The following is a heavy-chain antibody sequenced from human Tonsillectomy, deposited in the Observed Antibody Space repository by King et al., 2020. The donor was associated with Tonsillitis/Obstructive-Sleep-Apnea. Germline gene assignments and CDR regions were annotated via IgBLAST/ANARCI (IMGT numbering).Heavy chain of an antibody. Sequence: QLQESGPGLVKPSQTLSLTCTVSGGSISSGGYYWSWIRQHPGKGLEWIWYIYYIRGTYYNPSLKSRVTISVDTSKNQISLKLSSVTAADTAVYYCARGESPYYFDYWGQGTLVTVSS. V-gene: IGHV4-31*03. CDR1: GGSISSGGYY. CDR2: IYYIRGT. J-gene: IGHJ4*02. CDR3: ARGESPYYFDY.